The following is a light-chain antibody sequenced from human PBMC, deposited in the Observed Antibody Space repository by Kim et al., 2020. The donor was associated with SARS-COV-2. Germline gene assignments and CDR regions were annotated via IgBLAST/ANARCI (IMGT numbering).Light chain of an antibody. CDR3: SSYTARNTWI. J-gene: IGLJ6*01. CDR1: SSDVGGYDY. CDR2: DVI. V-gene: IGLV2-14*03. Sequence: GQSIPISCSGSSSDVGGYDYVSWYQQFPGKAPKVIICDVIKRPSGVPDRFFGSKSGNTAFLTISGLHVEDEAVYHCSSYTARNTWIFGGGTKVTVL.